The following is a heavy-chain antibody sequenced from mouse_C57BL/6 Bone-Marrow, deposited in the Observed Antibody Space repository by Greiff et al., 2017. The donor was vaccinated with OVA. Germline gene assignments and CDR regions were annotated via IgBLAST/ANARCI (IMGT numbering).Heavy chain of an antibody. Sequence: VQLQESGAELVKPGASVKLSCKASGYTFTSYWMHWVKQRPGQGLEWIGMIHPNSGSTNYNEKFKSKATLTVDKSSSTDYMQLSRLTSEDSAVYCCARLDGSEMDYWGQGTSGTVSS. J-gene: IGHJ4*01. D-gene: IGHD2-3*01. CDR3: ARLDGSEMDY. V-gene: IGHV1-64*01. CDR2: IHPNSGST. CDR1: GYTFTSYW.